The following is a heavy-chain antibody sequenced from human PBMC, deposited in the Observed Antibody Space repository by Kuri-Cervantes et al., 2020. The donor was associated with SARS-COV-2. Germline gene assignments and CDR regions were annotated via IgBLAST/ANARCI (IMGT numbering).Heavy chain of an antibody. CDR1: GFTLSSYW. CDR2: IKKDGSEG. CDR3: ARDGLDVAYYYYMDV. J-gene: IGHJ6*03. Sequence: GESLKISCAASGFTLSSYWMSWVRQAPGKGPEWVASIKKDGSEGYYVDSVKGRFTISRDNAKNSLYLQMNSLRAEDTAVYYCARDGLDVAYYYYMDVWGKGTTVTVSS. V-gene: IGHV3-7*01.